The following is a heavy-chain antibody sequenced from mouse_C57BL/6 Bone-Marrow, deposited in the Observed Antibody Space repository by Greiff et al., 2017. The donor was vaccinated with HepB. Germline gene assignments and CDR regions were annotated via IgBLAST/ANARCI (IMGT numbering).Heavy chain of an antibody. V-gene: IGHV5-12*01. CDR1: GFTFSDYY. J-gene: IGHJ4*01. CDR3: ARHQTMVTSYYYAMDY. D-gene: IGHD2-2*01. Sequence: DVMLVESGGGLVQPGGSLKLSCAASGFTFSDYYMYWVRQTPEKRLEWVAYISNGGGSTYYPDTVKGRFTISRDNATNTLYLQMSRLKSEDTAMYYCARHQTMVTSYYYAMDYWGQGTSVTVSS. CDR2: ISNGGGST.